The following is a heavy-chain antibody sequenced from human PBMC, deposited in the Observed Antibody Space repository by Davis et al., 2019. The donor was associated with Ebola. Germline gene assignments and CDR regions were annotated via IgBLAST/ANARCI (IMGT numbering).Heavy chain of an antibody. CDR2: IRSKANSYAT. J-gene: IGHJ6*03. D-gene: IGHD6-6*01. CDR3: ETSSIAARYYYYMDV. V-gene: IGHV3-73*01. Sequence: GGSLRLSCAASGFTFSGSAMHWVRQASGKGLEWVGRIRSKANSYATAYAASVKGRFTISRDDSKNTAYLQMNSLKTEDTAVYSCETSSIAARYYYYMDVWGKGTTVTVSS. CDR1: GFTFSGSA.